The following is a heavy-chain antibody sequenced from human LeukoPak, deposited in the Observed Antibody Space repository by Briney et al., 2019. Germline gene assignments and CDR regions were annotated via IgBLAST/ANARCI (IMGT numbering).Heavy chain of an antibody. V-gene: IGHV1-8*01. CDR3: ARGLGDYYDTSDYYYAVPAH. J-gene: IGHJ4*02. Sequence: GASVKVSCKASGYTFTTYDITWVRQATGQGLEWMGWMNPNSGDTAYAQKFLGRVAMTRDTSISTAYMELSSLRSEDTAVYYCARGLGDYYDTSDYYYAVPAHWGQGTLVTVSS. D-gene: IGHD3-22*01. CDR2: MNPNSGDT. CDR1: GYTFTTYD.